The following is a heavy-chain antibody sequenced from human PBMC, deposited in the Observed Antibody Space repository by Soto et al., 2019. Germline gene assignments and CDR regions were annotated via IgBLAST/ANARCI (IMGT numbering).Heavy chain of an antibody. V-gene: IGHV1-69*01. Sequence: QVQLVQSGAEVKKPGSSVKVSCKASGGTFSSYAISWVRQAPGQGLEWMGGIIPIFGTANYAQKFQGRVTITADESTGTAYMELSSLRSEDTAVYYCARARSDYYDSSGYRYYYYGMDVWGQGTTVTVSS. D-gene: IGHD3-22*01. CDR1: GGTFSSYA. CDR2: IIPIFGTA. J-gene: IGHJ6*02. CDR3: ARARSDYYDSSGYRYYYYGMDV.